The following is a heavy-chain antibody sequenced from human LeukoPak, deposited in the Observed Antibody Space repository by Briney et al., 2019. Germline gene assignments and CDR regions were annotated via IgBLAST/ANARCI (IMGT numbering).Heavy chain of an antibody. CDR2: INPNTGGT. V-gene: IGHV1-2*02. CDR3: ARRGGLDY. J-gene: IGHJ4*02. D-gene: IGHD1-26*01. CDR1: GYTFTGSY. Sequence: ASVKVSCKASGYTFTGSYIHWMRQAPGQGLEWMGWINPNTGGTNYAQNFQDRVTMTRDTSISTAYMELSRLRSDDTAVYYCARRGGLDYWGQGTLVTVSS.